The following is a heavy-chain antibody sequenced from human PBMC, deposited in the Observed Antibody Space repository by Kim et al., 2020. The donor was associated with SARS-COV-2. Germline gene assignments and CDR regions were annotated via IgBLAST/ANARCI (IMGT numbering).Heavy chain of an antibody. D-gene: IGHD6-19*01. CDR3: ARGRSSGWPGVVDA. Sequence: GGSLRLSCAASGFTFSSYNMNWVRQAPGKGLEWVSYISASSITTHYADSVRGRFTIDRDNAKNSLYLQMDSLTAEDTAMYYCARGRSSGWPGVVDAWGQGALVTVSS. V-gene: IGHV3-48*04. CDR1: GFTFSSYN. J-gene: IGHJ5*02. CDR2: ISASSITT.